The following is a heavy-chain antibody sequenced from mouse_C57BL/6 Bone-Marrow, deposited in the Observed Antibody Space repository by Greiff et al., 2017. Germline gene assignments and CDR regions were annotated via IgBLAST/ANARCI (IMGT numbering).Heavy chain of an antibody. V-gene: IGHV1-55*01. CDR1: GYTFTSYW. Sequence: QVQLQQPGAELVKPGASVKMSCKASGYTFTSYWITWVKQRPGQGLEWIGDIYPGSGSTNYNEKFKSKATLTVDTSSSTAYMQLSSLTSEDSAVYSGARDELGHAYYFDYWGQGPTLTVSA. J-gene: IGHJ2*01. CDR3: ARDELGHAYYFDY. D-gene: IGHD4-1*01. CDR2: IYPGSGST.